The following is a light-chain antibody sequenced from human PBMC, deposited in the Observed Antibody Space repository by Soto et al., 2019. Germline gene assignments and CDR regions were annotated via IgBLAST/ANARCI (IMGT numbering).Light chain of an antibody. V-gene: IGKV1-39*01. CDR2: AAS. CDR3: QQSYSSPFT. J-gene: IGKJ3*01. CDR1: QSISSY. Sequence: DIQLTQSPSSLSASVVDRVTITCRARQSISSYLNWYQQKPGKAPKSLIYAASSLQSGVPSRFSGSGSGTDSTLTISSLQPEEFATYFCQQSYSSPFTFGPGTKVDIK.